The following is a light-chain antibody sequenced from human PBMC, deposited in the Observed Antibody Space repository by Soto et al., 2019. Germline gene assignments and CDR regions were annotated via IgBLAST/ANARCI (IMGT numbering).Light chain of an antibody. CDR3: QQANSFPLT. V-gene: IGKV1-12*01. CDR2: TGS. CDR1: QGISSW. Sequence: DIQMTQSPSSVSASVGDRVSITCRASQGISSWLAWYQQKPGRAPKLLIYTGSSLQSGVQSRFIGTGSGPDFTLTISSLQPEDVATYYCQQANSFPLTFGGGTKVEIK. J-gene: IGKJ4*01.